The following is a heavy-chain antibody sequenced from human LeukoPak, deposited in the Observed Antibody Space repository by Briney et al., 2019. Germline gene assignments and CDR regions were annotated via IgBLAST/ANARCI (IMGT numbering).Heavy chain of an antibody. D-gene: IGHD1-26*01. Sequence: SETLSLTCTVSGGSISSGSYYWSWIRQPPGKGLEWIGYIYYSGSTNYNPSLKSRVTISVDTSKNQFSLKLSSVTAADTAVYYCARGRRYYDYWGQGTLVTVSS. CDR2: IYYSGST. J-gene: IGHJ4*02. CDR1: GGSISSGSYY. V-gene: IGHV4-61*01. CDR3: ARGRRYYDY.